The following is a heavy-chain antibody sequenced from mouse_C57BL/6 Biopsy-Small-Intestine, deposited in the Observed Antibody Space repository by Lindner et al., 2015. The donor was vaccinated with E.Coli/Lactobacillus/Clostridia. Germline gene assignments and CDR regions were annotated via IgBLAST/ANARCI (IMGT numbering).Heavy chain of an antibody. J-gene: IGHJ2*01. CDR1: GYSFTGYY. CDR2: INPSTGGT. Sequence: VQLQESGPELVKPGASVKISCKASGYSFTGYYMNWVKQSPEKSLEWIGEINPSTGGTTYNQKFKAKATLTVDKSSSTAYMQLKSLTSEDSAVYYCARYDSWGQGITLTVSS. V-gene: IGHV1-42*01. CDR3: ARYDS.